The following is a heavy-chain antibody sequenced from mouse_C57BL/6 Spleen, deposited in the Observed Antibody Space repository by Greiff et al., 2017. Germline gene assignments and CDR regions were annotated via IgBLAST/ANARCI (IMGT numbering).Heavy chain of an antibody. CDR1: GYTFTSYG. V-gene: IGHV1-81*01. D-gene: IGHD3-2*02. Sequence: QVQLQPSGAELARPGASVKLSCKASGYTFTSYGISWVKQRTGQGLEWIGEIYPRSGNTYYNEKFKGKATLTADKSSRPAYMELRSLTSDDSAVYFCARFQTAQAPFAYWGQGTLGTVSA. CDR3: ARFQTAQAPFAY. CDR2: IYPRSGNT. J-gene: IGHJ3*01.